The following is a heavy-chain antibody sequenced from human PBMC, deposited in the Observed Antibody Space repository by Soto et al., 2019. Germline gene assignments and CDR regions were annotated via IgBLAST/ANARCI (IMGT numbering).Heavy chain of an antibody. CDR1: GVSISSSSYY. Sequence: QLQLQESGPGLVKPSETLSLTCTVSGVSISSSSYYWGWIRQPPGKGLEWIGSIYYSGSTYYNPSHKSRVTISVDTSKNQFSLKLSSVTAADTAVYYCARRGIVGVDYWGQGTLVTVSS. D-gene: IGHD1-26*01. CDR3: ARRGIVGVDY. CDR2: IYYSGST. V-gene: IGHV4-39*01. J-gene: IGHJ4*02.